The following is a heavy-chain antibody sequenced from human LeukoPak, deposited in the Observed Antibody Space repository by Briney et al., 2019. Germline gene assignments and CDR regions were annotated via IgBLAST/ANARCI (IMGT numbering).Heavy chain of an antibody. J-gene: IGHJ4*02. CDR2: IYYSGIT. CDR3: ARTLYSTSSLFDY. Sequence: SETLSLTCTVSGGSISNYYWNWIPQPPGKGLEWFGYIYYSGITNYNPSLKSRVTMSLDTSKNQFSLKLTSVTAADTAVYYCARTLYSTSSLFDYWGQGTLVTVSS. CDR1: GGSISNYY. V-gene: IGHV4-59*08. D-gene: IGHD6-6*01.